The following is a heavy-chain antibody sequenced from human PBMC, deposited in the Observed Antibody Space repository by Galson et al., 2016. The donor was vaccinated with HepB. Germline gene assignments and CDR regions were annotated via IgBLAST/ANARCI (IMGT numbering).Heavy chain of an antibody. CDR1: GFTFSGST. CDR2: IRSKPNNYAT. D-gene: IGHD3-22*01. CDR3: TRRTYYYDRSGYSPFDY. J-gene: IGHJ4*02. Sequence: SLRLSCAASGFTFSGSTIHWVRQASGKGLEWVGRIRSKPNNYATAYAASGKGRFTVSRDDSKNTVYLQMNSLKTEDTAVYYCTRRTYYYDRSGYSPFDYWGQGTLVTVSS. V-gene: IGHV3-73*01.